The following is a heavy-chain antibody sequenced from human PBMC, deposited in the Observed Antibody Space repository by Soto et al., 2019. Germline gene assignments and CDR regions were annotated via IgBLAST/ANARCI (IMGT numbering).Heavy chain of an antibody. CDR2: ISAYNGNT. CDR1: GYTFTSYG. Sequence: EASVKVSCKASGYTFTSYGISWVRQAPGQGLEWMGWISAYNGNTNYAQKLQGRVTMTTDTSTSTAYMELRSLRSDDTAVYYCARENYDFWSGYPAYYYYYGMDVWGQGTTVTVS. CDR3: ARENYDFWSGYPAYYYYYGMDV. D-gene: IGHD3-3*01. V-gene: IGHV1-18*01. J-gene: IGHJ6*02.